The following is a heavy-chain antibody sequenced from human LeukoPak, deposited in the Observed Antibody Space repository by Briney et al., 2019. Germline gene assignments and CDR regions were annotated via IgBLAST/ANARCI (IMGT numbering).Heavy chain of an antibody. CDR1: GGTFSSYA. D-gene: IGHD3-3*01. CDR3: ASPTEGHYDFWSGPLGY. CDR2: IIPIFGTA. V-gene: IGHV1-69*05. J-gene: IGHJ4*02. Sequence: SVKVSCKASGGTFSSYAISLVRQAPGQGLEWMGGIIPIFGTANYAQKFQGRVTITTDESTSTAYMELSSLRSEDTAAYYCASPTEGHYDFWSGPLGYWGQGTLVTVSS.